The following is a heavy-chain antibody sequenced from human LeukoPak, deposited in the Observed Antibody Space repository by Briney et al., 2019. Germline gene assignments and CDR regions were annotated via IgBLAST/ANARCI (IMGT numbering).Heavy chain of an antibody. D-gene: IGHD3-10*01. J-gene: IGHJ5*02. CDR1: GGSFSGYY. CDR3: ARRSTYYYGSGSYQTTPYNWLDP. CDR2: INHSGST. V-gene: IGHV4-34*01. Sequence: SETLSLTCAVYGGSFSGYYWSWIRQPPGKGLEWIGEINHSGSTNYNPSLKSRVTISVDTSKNQFSLKLSSVTAADTAVYYCARRSTYYYGSGSYQTTPYNWLDPWGQGTLVTVSS.